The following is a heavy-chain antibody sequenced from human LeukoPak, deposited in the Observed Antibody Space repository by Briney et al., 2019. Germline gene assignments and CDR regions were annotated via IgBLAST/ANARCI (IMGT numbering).Heavy chain of an antibody. V-gene: IGHV1-18*01. J-gene: IGHJ5*02. Sequence: ASVKVSCKASGYTFTNYGISWVRQAPGQGLEWMGWISAYNGNTNYAQKLQGRVTMTTDTSTSTAYMELRSLRSDDTAVYYCARDRDTVTTSVVLNWFDPWGQGTLVTVSP. CDR1: GYTFTNYG. CDR3: ARDRDTVTTSVVLNWFDP. D-gene: IGHD4-11*01. CDR2: ISAYNGNT.